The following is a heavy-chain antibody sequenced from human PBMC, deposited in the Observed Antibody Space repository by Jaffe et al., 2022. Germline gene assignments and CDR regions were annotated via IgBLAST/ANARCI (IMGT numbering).Heavy chain of an antibody. D-gene: IGHD6-19*01. Sequence: QVQLQESGPGLVKPSQTLSLTCAVSGGSIGNRNYYWNWIRQPAGKGLEWIGRIYSTGSTNYNPSLSSRVTISIDTSKNQFSLNLTSVTAADTAVYYCARWYNNDWFHLTDESFDIWGQGTKVTVSS. CDR3: ARWYNNDWFHLTDESFDI. J-gene: IGHJ3*02. CDR2: IYSTGST. V-gene: IGHV4-61*02. CDR1: GGSIGNRNYY.